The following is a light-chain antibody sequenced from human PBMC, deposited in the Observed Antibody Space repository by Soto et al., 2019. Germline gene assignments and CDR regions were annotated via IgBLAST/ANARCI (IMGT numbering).Light chain of an antibody. CDR1: SSNIGSNT. Sequence: QSVLTQPPSASGTPGQRVTISCSGSSSNIGSNTVNWYQQLPGTAPKLLIYSNNQRPSGVPDRFSGSKSGTSASLAISGLQSEDEADYYCAAWDDSVNGLPFGGGTKVTVL. CDR2: SNN. CDR3: AAWDDSVNGLP. J-gene: IGLJ2*01. V-gene: IGLV1-44*01.